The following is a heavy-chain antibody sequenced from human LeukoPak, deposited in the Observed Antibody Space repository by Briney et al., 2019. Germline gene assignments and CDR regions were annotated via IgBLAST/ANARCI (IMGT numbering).Heavy chain of an antibody. CDR3: ATPTRGGIAVTGTFGH. D-gene: IGHD6-19*01. CDR1: GGAFTGYY. Sequence: PSETLSLTCAGSGGAFTGYYWSWIRQPPGKGLEWIGEINHSGATNYNPSLKSRVTISVDTSKNQFSLWLTSVSAADTGVYYCATPTRGGIAVTGTFGHWGQGTQVTVSS. V-gene: IGHV4-34*01. CDR2: INHSGAT. J-gene: IGHJ4*02.